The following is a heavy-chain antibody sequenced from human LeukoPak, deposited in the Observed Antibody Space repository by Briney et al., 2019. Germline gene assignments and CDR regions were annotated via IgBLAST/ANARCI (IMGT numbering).Heavy chain of an antibody. D-gene: IGHD3-3*01. CDR1: GFTFNNFA. CDR3: AKDPRILRFLEWFDIDY. V-gene: IGHV3-23*01. J-gene: IGHJ4*02. Sequence: SGGSLRLSCAASGFTFNNFAASWVRQAPGRGLEWVSAISSGGETTYYADSVKGRFTISRDNSKNMLYLQMNSLRAEDTAVYYCAKDPRILRFLEWFDIDYWGQGTLVTVSS. CDR2: ISSGGETT.